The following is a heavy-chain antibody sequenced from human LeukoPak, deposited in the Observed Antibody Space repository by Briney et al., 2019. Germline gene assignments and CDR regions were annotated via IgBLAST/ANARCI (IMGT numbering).Heavy chain of an antibody. V-gene: IGHV4-39*07. D-gene: IGHD3-22*01. CDR1: GGSISSSSYY. J-gene: IGHJ4*02. Sequence: SETLSLTCTVSGGSISSSSYYWGWIRQPPGKGLEWIGSIYYSGSTYYNPSLKSRVTISVDTSKNQFSLKLSSVTAADTAVYYCARDSYYYDSSVTNHFDYWGQGTLVTVSS. CDR2: IYYSGST. CDR3: ARDSYYYDSSVTNHFDY.